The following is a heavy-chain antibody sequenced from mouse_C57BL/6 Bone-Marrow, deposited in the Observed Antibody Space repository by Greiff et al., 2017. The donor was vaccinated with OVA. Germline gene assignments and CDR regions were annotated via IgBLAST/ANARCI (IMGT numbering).Heavy chain of an antibody. V-gene: IGHV5-12*01. D-gene: IGHD1-1*01. CDR1: GFTFSDYY. CDR2: ISNGGGST. Sequence: EVQGVESGGGLVQPGGSLKLSCAASGFTFSDYYMYWVRQTPEKRLEWVAYISNGGGSTYYPDTVKGRFTISRDNAKNTLYLQMSSLKSEDTAMYYCARQNGSGYFDYWGQGTTLTVSS. CDR3: ARQNGSGYFDY. J-gene: IGHJ2*01.